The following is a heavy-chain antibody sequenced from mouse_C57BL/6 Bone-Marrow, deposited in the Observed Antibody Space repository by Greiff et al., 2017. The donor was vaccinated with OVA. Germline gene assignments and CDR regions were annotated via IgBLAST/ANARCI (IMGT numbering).Heavy chain of an antibody. Sequence: EVQLQQSGTVLARPGASVKMSCKTSGYTFTSYWMHWVKQRPGQGLEWIGAIYPGNSDTSSNQKFKGKAKLTAVTSASTAYLELSSLTNEDSAVYYCTNLYGNWEGYWGQGTTLTVSS. CDR3: TNLYGNWEGY. V-gene: IGHV1-5*01. J-gene: IGHJ2*01. CDR2: IYPGNSDT. CDR1: GYTFTSYW. D-gene: IGHD2-1*01.